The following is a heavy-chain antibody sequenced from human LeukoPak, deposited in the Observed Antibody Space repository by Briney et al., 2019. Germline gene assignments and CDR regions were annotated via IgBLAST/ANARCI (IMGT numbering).Heavy chain of an antibody. CDR3: ATDRYGDYVS. V-gene: IGHV1-24*01. CDR1: GNTLTELS. D-gene: IGHD4-17*01. Sequence: GASVKVSCKVSGNTLTELSMHWVRQAPGKGLEWMGGFDPEDGETNYAQKIQGRVTMTEDTSTDTAYMELRCLRSEDTAVYYCATDRYGDYVSWGQGTLVTVSS. J-gene: IGHJ4*02. CDR2: FDPEDGET.